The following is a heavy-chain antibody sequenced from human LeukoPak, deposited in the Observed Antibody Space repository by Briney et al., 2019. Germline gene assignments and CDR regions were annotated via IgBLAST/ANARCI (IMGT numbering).Heavy chain of an antibody. D-gene: IGHD4-17*01. CDR1: GYTFNGYY. J-gene: IGHJ3*02. CDR3: ARGPTTVSPLGAFDI. Sequence: GASVKVSCKASGYTFNGYYIHWVRQAPGQGLEWMGWINPNSGGTNYAQKFQGRVTMTRDTSISTAYMELSRLRSDDTAVYYCARGPTTVSPLGAFDIWGQGTMVTVSS. CDR2: INPNSGGT. V-gene: IGHV1-2*02.